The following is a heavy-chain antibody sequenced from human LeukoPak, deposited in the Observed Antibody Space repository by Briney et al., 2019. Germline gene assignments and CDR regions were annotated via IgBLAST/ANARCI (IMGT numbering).Heavy chain of an antibody. CDR3: ARGPEYSGSYPLLDY. CDR2: IIPILDTA. Sequence: ASVKVSCKASGGSFSSYAISWVRQAPGQGLEWMGGIIPILDTANYAQKFQGRVTITADESTSTAYMGLSSLRSEDTAVYYCARGPEYSGSYPLLDYWGQGTLVTVSS. V-gene: IGHV1-69*01. CDR1: GGSFSSYA. D-gene: IGHD1-26*01. J-gene: IGHJ4*02.